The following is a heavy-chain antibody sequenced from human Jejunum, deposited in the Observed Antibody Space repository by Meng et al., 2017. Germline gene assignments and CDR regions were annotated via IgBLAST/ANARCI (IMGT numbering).Heavy chain of an antibody. CDR3: VRLSGFNRESGAFDI. CDR2: IDHSGSN. CDR1: GYSISTSNW. Sequence: QVQLQESGPGLAKPSDTLSLTCTVSGYSISTSNWWGWIRQPPGKGMEWFGFIDHSGSNYFHPSLQSRGTMSVDTSKSQFSLKLSSVTAVDTAVYYCVRLSGFNRESGAFDIWGQGTMVTVSS. J-gene: IGHJ3*02. V-gene: IGHV4-28*01. D-gene: IGHD5-24*01.